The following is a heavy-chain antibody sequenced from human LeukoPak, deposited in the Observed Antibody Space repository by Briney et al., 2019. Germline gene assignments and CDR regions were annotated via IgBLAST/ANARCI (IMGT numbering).Heavy chain of an antibody. CDR1: GYRFTNYW. Sequence: GESLKISCTGSGYRFTNYWIGWVRQMPGKGLEWMGIIYPDDSDTKYSPSFQGQVTMSADKSINTAYLQWRSLKASDTAVYYCAAANWGSPHNSWGQGTLVTVSS. J-gene: IGHJ4*02. D-gene: IGHD7-27*01. V-gene: IGHV5-51*01. CDR2: IYPDDSDT. CDR3: AAANWGSPHNS.